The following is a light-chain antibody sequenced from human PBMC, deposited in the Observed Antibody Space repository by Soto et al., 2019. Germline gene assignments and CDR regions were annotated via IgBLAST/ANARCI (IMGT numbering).Light chain of an antibody. V-gene: IGKV3-11*01. CDR1: QSVSSY. J-gene: IGKJ1*01. CDR2: DVS. CDR3: QERSNWPWT. Sequence: EIVLTQSPATLSLSPGERATLSCRASQSVSSYLAWYQQKPGQAPRLLIYDVSNRATGIPARFSGSGSWTDFTLTISGPEPEDCAVYYYQERSNWPWTFGQGTKV.